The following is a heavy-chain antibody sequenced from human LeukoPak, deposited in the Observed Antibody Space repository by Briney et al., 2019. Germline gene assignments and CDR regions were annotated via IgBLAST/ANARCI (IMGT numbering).Heavy chain of an antibody. J-gene: IGHJ4*02. D-gene: IGHD3-16*01. V-gene: IGHV3-21*01. CDR1: GGSFSGYY. CDR2: ISSSSSYI. CDR3: ARAAENYGGRFDS. Sequence: PSETLSLTCAVYGGSFSGYYWSWIRQPPGKGLEWVSSISSSSSYIYHADSVKGRFTISRDNAKNSLYLQMNSLRAEDTAVYYCARAAENYGGRFDSWGQGTLVTVSS.